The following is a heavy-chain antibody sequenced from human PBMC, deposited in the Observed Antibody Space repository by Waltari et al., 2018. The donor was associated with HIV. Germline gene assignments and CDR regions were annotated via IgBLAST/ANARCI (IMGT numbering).Heavy chain of an antibody. CDR3: AKDPGMDV. CDR2: ISGSGGST. CDR1: GFTFSRST. Sequence: EVQLLESGGGLVQPGGSLRLSCADSGFTFSRSTMNWVGQVPGKGLEWVAGISGSGGSTYYADSVKCRLTISRDNSKSTVYLQMNSLRAEDTAIYYCAKDPGMDVWGQGTTVTVSS. V-gene: IGHV3-23*01. J-gene: IGHJ6*02.